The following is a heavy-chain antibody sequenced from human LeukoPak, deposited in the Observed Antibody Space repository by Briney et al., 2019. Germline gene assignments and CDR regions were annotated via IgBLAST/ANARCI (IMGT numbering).Heavy chain of an antibody. CDR2: ISSSSSTI. Sequence: GGSLRLSCAASGFTFSSYSMNWVRQAPGKGLEWVSYISSSSSTIYYADSVKGRFTISRDNAKNSLYLQMISLRAEDTAVYYCARDAGGCGGDCPSFDYWGQGTLVTVSS. J-gene: IGHJ4*02. D-gene: IGHD2-21*01. CDR3: ARDAGGCGGDCPSFDY. CDR1: GFTFSSYS. V-gene: IGHV3-48*01.